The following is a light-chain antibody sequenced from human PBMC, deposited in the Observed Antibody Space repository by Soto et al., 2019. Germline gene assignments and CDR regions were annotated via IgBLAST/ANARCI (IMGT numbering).Light chain of an antibody. J-gene: IGKJ5*01. CDR1: QSVCSN. CDR2: GAS. Sequence: EIVMTQTPATLSVSPGERATLSCRASQSVCSNLAWYQQKPCQAPRRLIYGASTRATGIPARFSGSGSGTEFTLTISSLQSEDFAVYYCQQYNNGPPLTFGQGTRLEIK. V-gene: IGKV3-15*01. CDR3: QQYNNGPPLT.